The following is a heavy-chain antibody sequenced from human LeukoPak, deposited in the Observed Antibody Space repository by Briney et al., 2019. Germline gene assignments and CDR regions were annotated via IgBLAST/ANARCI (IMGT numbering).Heavy chain of an antibody. CDR3: AREAPNSYALRYMDV. J-gene: IGHJ6*03. Sequence: SETLSLTCSVSGGSGSSYYWSRIRQPPGKGLEGIGYIYYGGGTNYNPSLKSGVTISVDTSKTQFSLKLSSVTAADTAVYYCAREAPNSYALRYMDVWGKGTTVTISS. CDR1: GGSGSSYY. CDR2: IYYGGGT. V-gene: IGHV4-59*02. D-gene: IGHD5-18*01.